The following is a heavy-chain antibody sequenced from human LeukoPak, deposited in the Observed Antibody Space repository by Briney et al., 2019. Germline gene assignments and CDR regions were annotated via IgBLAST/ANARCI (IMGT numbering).Heavy chain of an antibody. V-gene: IGHV3-53*01. CDR2: IFSGGST. J-gene: IGHJ6*03. CDR3: ARDRTGLYMDV. Sequence: GGSLRLSCAASGFTVSSNYMSWVRQAPGKGLEWVSVIFSGGSTYYADSVKGRFTISRDNSKNTLYLQMNSLSAEDTAVYYCARDRTGLYMDVWGKGTTVTVSS. D-gene: IGHD3/OR15-3a*01. CDR1: GFTVSSNY.